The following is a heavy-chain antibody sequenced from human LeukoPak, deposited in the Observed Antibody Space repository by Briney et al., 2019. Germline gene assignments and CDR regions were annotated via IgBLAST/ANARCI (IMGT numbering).Heavy chain of an antibody. CDR2: ISGSGGST. J-gene: IGHJ6*03. Sequence: PGGSLRLSCAASGFTFSSYSMNWVRQAPGKGLEWVSAISGSGGSTYYADSVKGRFTISRDNSKNTLYLQMNSLRAEDTAVYYCGGGGFGEAYYYYYHMDVWGKGTTVTVSS. CDR3: GGGGFGEAYYYYYHMDV. D-gene: IGHD3-10*01. V-gene: IGHV3-23*01. CDR1: GFTFSSYS.